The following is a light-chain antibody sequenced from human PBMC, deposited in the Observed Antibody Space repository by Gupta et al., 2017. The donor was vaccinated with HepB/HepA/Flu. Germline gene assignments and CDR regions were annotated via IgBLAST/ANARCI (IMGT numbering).Light chain of an antibody. V-gene: IGKV1-39*01. CDR2: AAS. CDR1: QSISSY. J-gene: IGKJ2*01. CDR3: QHRDSTPYT. Sequence: DTQMTQSPSSLSASVGDRVTITFLASQSISSYLNWYQQKPGKAPKLVIDAASRVQSGVPSRFSGSGSGPDFTLTSSRLQPEDFANYYWQHRDSTPYTFGQGTXLEIK.